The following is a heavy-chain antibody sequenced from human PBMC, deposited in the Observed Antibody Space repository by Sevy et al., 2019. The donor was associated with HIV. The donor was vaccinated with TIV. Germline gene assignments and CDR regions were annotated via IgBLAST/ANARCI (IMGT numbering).Heavy chain of an antibody. V-gene: IGHV3-23*01. CDR1: GFTFSSYA. CDR3: ATDGHDYGDFYFNY. CDR2: IIGSGGRT. J-gene: IGHJ4*02. Sequence: GGSLRLSCAASGFTFSSYAMSWVRQSPGKGLEWASCIIGSGGRTYYAESVKGRFTISRDNAKNTLYLQMNNLRAEDTAVYYCATDGHDYGDFYFNYWGQGTLVTVSS. D-gene: IGHD4-17*01.